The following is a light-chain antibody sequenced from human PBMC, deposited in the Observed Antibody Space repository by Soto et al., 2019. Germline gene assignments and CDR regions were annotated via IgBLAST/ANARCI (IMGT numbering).Light chain of an antibody. V-gene: IGKV1-39*01. J-gene: IGKJ4*01. CDR1: QSISNY. CDR3: QQSYSTPLT. CDR2: AAS. Sequence: DIEMTQSPSSLSASVGDRVTIACRASQSISNYLNWYQHKPGKVPKLLIYAASSLQSGVPTRFSGRGSGTDFTLTISSLQPEDFATYYCQQSYSTPLTFGGGTKVEIK.